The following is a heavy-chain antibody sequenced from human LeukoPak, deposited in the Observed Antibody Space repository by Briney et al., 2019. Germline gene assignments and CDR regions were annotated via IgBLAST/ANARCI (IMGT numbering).Heavy chain of an antibody. V-gene: IGHV1-8*02. CDR1: GYTFTGYY. J-gene: IGHJ4*02. D-gene: IGHD6-19*01. CDR2: INPNSGNT. CDR3: ARLGAPRYSSGWYLGY. Sequence: ASVKVSCKASGYTFTGYYMHWVRQAPGQGLEWMGWINPNSGNTGYAQKFQGRVTMTRNTSISTAYMELSSLRSEDTAVYYCARLGAPRYSSGWYLGYWGQGTLVTVSS.